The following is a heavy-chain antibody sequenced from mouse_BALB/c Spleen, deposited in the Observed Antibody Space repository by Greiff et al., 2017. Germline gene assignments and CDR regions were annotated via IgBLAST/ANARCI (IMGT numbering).Heavy chain of an antibody. Sequence: EVKLVESGGGLVQPGGSLKLSCAASGFDFSRYWMSWVRQAPGKGLEWIGEINPDSSTINYTPSLKDKFIISRDNAKNTLYLQMSKVRSEDTALYYCARPSLYYGLFAYWGQGTLVTVSA. D-gene: IGHD1-2*01. CDR3: ARPSLYYGLFAY. J-gene: IGHJ3*01. CDR1: GFDFSRYW. V-gene: IGHV4-1*02. CDR2: INPDSSTI.